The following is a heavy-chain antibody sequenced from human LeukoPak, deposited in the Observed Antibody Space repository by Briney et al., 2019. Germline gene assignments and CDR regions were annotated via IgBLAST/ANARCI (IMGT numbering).Heavy chain of an antibody. CDR2: IYYSGST. CDR1: GGSISSYY. D-gene: IGHD2-21*02. V-gene: IGHV4-59*08. J-gene: IGHJ2*01. CDR3: ARLKHIVVVTAPSGYFEL. Sequence: PSETLSLTCTVSGGSISSYYWGWIRQPPGKGLEWIGYIYYSGSTNYNPSLKSRVTISVDTSKNQFSLKLSSVTAADTAVYYCARLKHIVVVTAPSGYFELWGRGTLVTVSS.